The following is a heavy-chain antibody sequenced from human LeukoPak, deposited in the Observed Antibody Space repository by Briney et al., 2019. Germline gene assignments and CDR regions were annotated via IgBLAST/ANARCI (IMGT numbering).Heavy chain of an antibody. CDR3: ARTRPRVDYYDSSASYYFDY. D-gene: IGHD3-22*01. Sequence: SWIRQPPXXXXXXXXRIDWXDAKYYSTSLKTTLTISTDTPKNQVVLTMTNMDPVDTATYYCARTRPRVDYYDSSASYYFDYWGQGTLVTVSS. CDR2: IDWXDAK. V-gene: IGHV2-70*10. J-gene: IGHJ4*02.